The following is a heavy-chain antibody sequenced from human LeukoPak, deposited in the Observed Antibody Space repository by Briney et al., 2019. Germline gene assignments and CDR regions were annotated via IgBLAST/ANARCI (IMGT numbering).Heavy chain of an antibody. D-gene: IGHD2-2*01. CDR3: AREDKYCSSTSCQGGAFDI. V-gene: IGHV1-69*13. J-gene: IGHJ3*02. CDR1: EGTFTSYA. CDR2: IIPIFGTA. Sequence: SVKVSCKASEGTFTSYAISWVRQAPGQGLEWMGGIIPIFGTANYAQKFQGRVTITADESTSTAYMELSSLKSEDTAVYYWAREDKYCSSTSCQGGAFDIWGQGTMVTVSS.